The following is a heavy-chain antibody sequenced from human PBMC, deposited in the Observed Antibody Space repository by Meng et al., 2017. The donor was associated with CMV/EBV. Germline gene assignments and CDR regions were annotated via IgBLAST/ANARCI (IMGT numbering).Heavy chain of an antibody. CDR1: SYA. J-gene: IGHJ5*02. CDR3: ARAPIGDYVWGSYRYGWFDP. V-gene: IGHV1-69*06. D-gene: IGHD3-16*02. Sequence: SYAISWVRQAPGQGLEWMGGIIPIFGTADYAQKFQGRVTITADKSTSTAYMELSSLRSEDTAVYYCARAPIGDYVWGSYRYGWFDPWGQGTLVTVSS. CDR2: IIPIFGTA.